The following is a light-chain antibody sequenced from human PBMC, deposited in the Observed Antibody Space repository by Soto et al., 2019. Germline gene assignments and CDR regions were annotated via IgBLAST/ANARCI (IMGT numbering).Light chain of an antibody. Sequence: HMTQSPSSLSASGGYVVTITCRASQSISSYLNWYQQKPGKAPKLLIYAASSLQSGVPSRFSGSGSGTDFTLTISSLQPEDFATHYCQQISTFLTWTFAQVTKVDVK. V-gene: IGKV1-39*01. J-gene: IGKJ1*01. CDR3: QQISTFLTWT. CDR2: AAS. CDR1: QSISSY.